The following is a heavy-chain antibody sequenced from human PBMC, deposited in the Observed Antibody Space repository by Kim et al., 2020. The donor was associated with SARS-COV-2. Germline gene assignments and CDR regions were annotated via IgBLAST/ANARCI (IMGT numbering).Heavy chain of an antibody. Sequence: GGSLRLSCAASGFTFSSYAMSWARQASGKGLEWVSTVSGNGGATYYADSVKGRFSISRDNSKNTLYLQMNSLRAEDTAVYYCAKESGHCSGTSCYIDYWGQGTLVTVSS. CDR3: AKESGHCSGTSCYIDY. CDR2: VSGNGGAT. D-gene: IGHD2-2*02. CDR1: GFTFSSYA. J-gene: IGHJ4*02. V-gene: IGHV3-23*01.